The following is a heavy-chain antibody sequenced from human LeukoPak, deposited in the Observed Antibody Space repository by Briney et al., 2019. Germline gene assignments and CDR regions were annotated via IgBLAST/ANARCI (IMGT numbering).Heavy chain of an antibody. CDR1: GGSISSSSYY. CDR2: IYYSGST. V-gene: IGHV4-39*02. J-gene: IGHJ4*02. CDR3: ARDRTVRGGIDY. Sequence: SETLSLTCTVSGGSISSSSYYWGWIRQPPGEGLEWIGSIYYSGSTYYNPSLKSRVTISVDTSKNQFSLKLSSVTATDTAVYYCARDRTVRGGIDYWGQGTLVIVSS. D-gene: IGHD3-10*01.